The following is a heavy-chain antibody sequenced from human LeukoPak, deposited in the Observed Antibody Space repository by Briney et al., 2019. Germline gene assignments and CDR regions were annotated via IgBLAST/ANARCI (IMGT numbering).Heavy chain of an antibody. V-gene: IGHV4-34*01. Sequence: SETLSLTCAVYGGSFSGYYWSWIRQPPGKGLEWIGEIKHSGSTNYNPSLKSRVTISVDTSKNQFSLKLSSVTAADTAVYYCARASVGCSSTSCYSTQFDYWGQGTLVTVCS. J-gene: IGHJ4*02. D-gene: IGHD2-2*01. CDR2: IKHSGST. CDR1: GGSFSGYY. CDR3: ARASVGCSSTSCYSTQFDY.